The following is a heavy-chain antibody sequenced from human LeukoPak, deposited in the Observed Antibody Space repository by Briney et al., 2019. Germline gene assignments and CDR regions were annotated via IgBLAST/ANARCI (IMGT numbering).Heavy chain of an antibody. V-gene: IGHV4-59*01. Sequence: SETLSLTCTVSGGSISSYYWSWIRQPPGKGLEWIGYIYYSGSTNYNPSLKSRVTISVDTSKNQFSLKLSSVTAADTAVYYCARSSGMATIEVFDYWGQGTLVTVPS. CDR3: ARSSGMATIEVFDY. D-gene: IGHD5-24*01. J-gene: IGHJ4*02. CDR1: GGSISSYY. CDR2: IYYSGST.